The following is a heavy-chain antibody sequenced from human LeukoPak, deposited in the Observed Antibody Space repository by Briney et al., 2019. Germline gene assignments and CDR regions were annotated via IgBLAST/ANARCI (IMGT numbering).Heavy chain of an antibody. V-gene: IGHV3-20*04. Sequence: GGSLRLSCAASGVPFDDYGMSWVGLAPGKGLEWVSGVSWNGAYTEYADSVRGRFTISRDNAKKSLYLQMNSLRVDDTALYYCARRESPYGSGTYYDSWGQGTLVSVSS. CDR3: ARRESPYGSGTYYDS. J-gene: IGHJ4*02. D-gene: IGHD3-10*01. CDR2: VSWNGAYT. CDR1: GVPFDDYG.